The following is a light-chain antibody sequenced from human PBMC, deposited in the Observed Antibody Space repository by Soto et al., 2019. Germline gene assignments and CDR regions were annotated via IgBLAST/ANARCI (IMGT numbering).Light chain of an antibody. Sequence: QSALTQPASVSGSPGQSITISCTGTSSDVGSYHLVYWYQQHPGKAPKLTIYEVTERPSGVSDRISGSKSGNTASLTISGLQAEDETDSYCCSYAGRITLVFGGGTKLTVL. CDR3: CSYAGRITLV. CDR1: SSDVGSYHL. V-gene: IGLV2-23*02. CDR2: EVT. J-gene: IGLJ2*01.